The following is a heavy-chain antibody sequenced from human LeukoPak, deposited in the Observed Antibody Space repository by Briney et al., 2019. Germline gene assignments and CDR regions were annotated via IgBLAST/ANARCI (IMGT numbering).Heavy chain of an antibody. V-gene: IGHV4-34*01. CDR2: INRSGST. CDR3: ARETAAGFYYGMDV. Sequence: SETLSLTCAVYGGSFSGYYWSWIRQPPGKGLEWIGEINRSGSTNYNPSLKSRVTISVDTSKNQFSLKLSSVTAADTAVYYCARETAAGFYYGMDVWGKGTTVTVSS. CDR1: GGSFSGYY. D-gene: IGHD6-13*01. J-gene: IGHJ6*04.